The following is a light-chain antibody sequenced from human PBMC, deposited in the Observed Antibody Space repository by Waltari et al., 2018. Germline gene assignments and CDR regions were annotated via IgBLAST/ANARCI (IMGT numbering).Light chain of an antibody. CDR3: CSYGGSYSFVV. J-gene: IGLJ2*01. Sequence: QSALTQPRSVSGSPGQSVTISCTGTISDVGGYHYVSWYQQHPGKAPKLIIYDVTKRPSGVPDRFSGSKSGNTASLTISGLQAEDEADYYCCSYGGSYSFVVFGGGTKLTVL. CDR1: ISDVGGYHY. CDR2: DVT. V-gene: IGLV2-11*01.